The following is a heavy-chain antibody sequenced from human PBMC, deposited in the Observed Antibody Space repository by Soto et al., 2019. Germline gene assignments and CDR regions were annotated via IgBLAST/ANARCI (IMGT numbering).Heavy chain of an antibody. V-gene: IGHV1-69*08. CDR3: ARDSPAIAARPRWFDP. CDR1: GGTFSSYT. D-gene: IGHD6-6*01. J-gene: IGHJ5*02. CDR2: IIPILGIA. Sequence: QVQLVQSGAEVQKPGSSVKVSCKASGGTFSSYTISWVRQAPGQGLEWMGRIIPILGIANYAQKFQGRVTITADKSTSTAYMELSSLRSEDTAVYYCARDSPAIAARPRWFDPWGQGTLVTVSS.